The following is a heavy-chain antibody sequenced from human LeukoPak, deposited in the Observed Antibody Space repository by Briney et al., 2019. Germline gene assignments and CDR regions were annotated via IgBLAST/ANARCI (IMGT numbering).Heavy chain of an antibody. CDR3: ARELHVERDDY. D-gene: IGHD1-1*01. CDR2: ISANDGKT. J-gene: IGHJ4*02. CDR1: GFVFTSYG. V-gene: IGHV1-18*01. Sequence: GASVKVSCKASGFVFTSYGFTWVRQAPGQGLEWMGWISANDGKTHYSENHQGRVTMSTDTVTSTAYMELRSLRSDDTAVYYCARELHVERDDYWGQGTLVTVSS.